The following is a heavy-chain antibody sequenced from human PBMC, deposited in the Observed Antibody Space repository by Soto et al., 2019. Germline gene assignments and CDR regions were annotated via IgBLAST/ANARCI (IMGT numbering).Heavy chain of an antibody. J-gene: IGHJ5*02. CDR1: GGSFNNNY. Sequence: PSETLSLTCAVYGGSFNNNYWNWIRQPPGKGLEWIGEIDHSGSTNYNPSLKSRVTISLDTSKNQFSLKLTSVTAADTAVYFCTRGTWFNPWGQGTLVTVSS. V-gene: IGHV4-34*01. CDR2: IDHSGST. CDR3: TRGTWFNP.